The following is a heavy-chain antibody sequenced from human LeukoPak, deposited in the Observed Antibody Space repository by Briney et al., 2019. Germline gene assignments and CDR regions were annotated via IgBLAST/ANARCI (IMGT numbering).Heavy chain of an antibody. CDR1: GYTFSSYG. J-gene: IGHJ4*02. D-gene: IGHD3-3*01. CDR2: ISAYNGNT. V-gene: IGHV1-18*01. Sequence: ASVKVSCKASGYTFSSYGISWVRQAPGQGLEWMGWISAYNGNTNYAQKFQGRVTMTRDTSISTAYMELSRLRSDDTAVYYCARGGRADFWSGYYFVQQTDDYWGQGTLVTVSS. CDR3: ARGGRADFWSGYYFVQQTDDY.